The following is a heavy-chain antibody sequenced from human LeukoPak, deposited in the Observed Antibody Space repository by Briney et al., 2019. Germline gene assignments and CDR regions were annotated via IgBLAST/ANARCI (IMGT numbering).Heavy chain of an antibody. J-gene: IGHJ6*03. V-gene: IGHV3-53*01. D-gene: IGHD5-12*01. CDR3: ARTRPNSGYDRYYYYMDV. Sequence: GGSLRLSSAASGFTVSSNYMSWVRQAPGKGLEWVSVIYSGGSTYYADSVKGRFTISRDNSKNTLYLQMNSLRAEDTAVYYCARTRPNSGYDRYYYYMDVWGKGTTVTVSS. CDR2: IYSGGST. CDR1: GFTVSSNY.